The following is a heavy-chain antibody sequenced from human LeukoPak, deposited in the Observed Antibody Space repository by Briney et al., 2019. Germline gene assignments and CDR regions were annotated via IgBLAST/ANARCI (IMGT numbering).Heavy chain of an antibody. J-gene: IGHJ4*02. CDR3: ARGTAYYVNDY. CDR1: GFIFSNFW. V-gene: IGHV3-48*01. Sequence: PGGSLRLSCAASGFIFSNFWMTWVRQAPGKGLEWVSYITSSSSTIQYADSAKGRFTVSRDNAKNSLYLQMNSLRAEDTAVYYCARGTAYYVNDYWGQGALVTVSS. D-gene: IGHD1-26*01. CDR2: ITSSSSTI.